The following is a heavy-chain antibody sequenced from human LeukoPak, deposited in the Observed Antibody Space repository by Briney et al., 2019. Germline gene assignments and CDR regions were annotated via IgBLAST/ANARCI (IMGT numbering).Heavy chain of an antibody. CDR3: ARGAPAAFFDY. D-gene: IGHD2-2*01. CDR2: INHSGST. CDR1: GGSFSGYY. Sequence: PSETLSLTCAVYGGSFSGYYWSWIRQPPGKGLEWIGEINHSGSTNYNPSLKSRVTISVDTSKNQFSLKLSSVTAADTAVYYCARGAPAAFFDYWGQGTLVTVSS. J-gene: IGHJ4*02. V-gene: IGHV4-34*01.